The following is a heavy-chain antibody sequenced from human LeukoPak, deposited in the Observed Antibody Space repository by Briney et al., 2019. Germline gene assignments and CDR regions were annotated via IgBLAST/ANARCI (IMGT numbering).Heavy chain of an antibody. J-gene: IGHJ4*02. CDR3: ARDRPSSKYSLASSFDY. Sequence: SQTLSLTCTVSGGSISSYYWSWIRQPAGKGLEWIGRIYTSGSTNYNPSLKSRVTMSVDTSKNQFSLKLSSVTAADTAVYYCARDRPSSKYSLASSFDYWGQGTLVTVSS. CDR2: IYTSGST. V-gene: IGHV4-4*07. D-gene: IGHD5-18*01. CDR1: GGSISSYY.